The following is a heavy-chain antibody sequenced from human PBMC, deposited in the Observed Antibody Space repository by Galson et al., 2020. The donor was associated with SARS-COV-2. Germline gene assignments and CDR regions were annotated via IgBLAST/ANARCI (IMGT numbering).Heavy chain of an antibody. J-gene: IGHJ5*02. CDR3: ARDGGTGYSDWFDP. CDR1: GGSISSGGYS. V-gene: IGHV4-30-4*07. D-gene: IGHD2-15*01. CDR2: IYYSGST. Sequence: SETLSLTCAVSGGSISSGGYSWSWIRQPPGKGLEWIGYIYYSGSTYYNPSLKSRVTISVDTSKNQFSLKLSSVTAADTAVYYCARDGGTGYSDWFDPWGQGTLGTVSS.